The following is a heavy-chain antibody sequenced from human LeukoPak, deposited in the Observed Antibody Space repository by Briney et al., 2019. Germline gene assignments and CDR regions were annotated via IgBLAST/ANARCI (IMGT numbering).Heavy chain of an antibody. CDR3: ARDYYYYDSSGYSA. J-gene: IGHJ4*02. CDR1: GGSIGSGSYY. V-gene: IGHV4-61*02. D-gene: IGHD3-22*01. CDR2: IYTSGST. Sequence: PSQTLSLTCTVSGGSIGSGSYYWSRIRQPAGKGLEWIGRIYTSGSTNYNPSLKSRVTISVDTSKNQFSLKLSSVTAADTAVYYCARDYYYYDSSGYSAWGQGTLVTVSS.